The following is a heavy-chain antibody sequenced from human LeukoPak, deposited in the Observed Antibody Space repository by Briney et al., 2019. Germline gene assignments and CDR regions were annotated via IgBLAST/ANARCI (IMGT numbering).Heavy chain of an antibody. CDR1: GFTFSSYG. CDR2: ISYDGSNK. CDR3: AKDPVRYCSSTSCLFNWFDP. D-gene: IGHD2-2*01. Sequence: PGGSLRLSCAASGFTFSSYGMHWVRQAPGKGLEWVAVISYDGSNKYYADSVKGRFTISRDNSKNTLYLQMNSLRAEDTAVYYCAKDPVRYCSSTSCLFNWFDPWGQGTLVTVSS. J-gene: IGHJ5*02. V-gene: IGHV3-30*18.